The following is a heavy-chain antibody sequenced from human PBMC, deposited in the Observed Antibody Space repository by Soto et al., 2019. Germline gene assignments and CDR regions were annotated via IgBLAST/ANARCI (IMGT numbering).Heavy chain of an antibody. V-gene: IGHV1-69*12. CDR2: IIPIFGTA. J-gene: IGHJ4*02. D-gene: IGHD4-17*01. Sequence: QVQLVQSGAEVKKPGSSVKVSCKASGGTFSSYAISWVRQAPGQGLEWMGGIIPIFGTANYAQKFQGRVTXXAXEPXSTADMELSSLRSEDTAVYYCARWGDYGDHGAIDYWGQGTLVTVSS. CDR1: GGTFSSYA. CDR3: ARWGDYGDHGAIDY.